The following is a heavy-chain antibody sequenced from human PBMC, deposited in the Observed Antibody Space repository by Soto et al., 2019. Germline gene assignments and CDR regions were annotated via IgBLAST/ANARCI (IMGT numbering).Heavy chain of an antibody. V-gene: IGHV1-69*01. J-gene: IGHJ6*02. D-gene: IGHD2-15*01. Sequence: VQLVQSGAEVKKPGSSVKVSCKAPGGTFSTYAISWVRQAPGQGLEWMGGVIPIFGTPKYAQKFQGRVTITADESTSTGYMELRGLRSEDTAVYYCARSQGGSSSLDIYYYYYYGMDVWGQGTTVTVSS. CDR3: ARSQGGSSSLDIYYYYYYGMDV. CDR1: GGTFSTYA. CDR2: VIPIFGTP.